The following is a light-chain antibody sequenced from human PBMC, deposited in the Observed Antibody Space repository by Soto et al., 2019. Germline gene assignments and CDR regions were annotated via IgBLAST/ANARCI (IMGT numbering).Light chain of an antibody. Sequence: NVLTQSPGTLSLSPGERATLSCRASQTGSGSYVAWYQQKPGQTPRLLIYGASSRATGIPDRFRCRGAGTDFTLTISRLEPEVFFLYRWQQYGSSLFPVGGGFKV. CDR3: QQYGSSLFP. CDR1: QTGSGSY. V-gene: IGKV3-20*01. CDR2: GAS. J-gene: IGKJ4*01.